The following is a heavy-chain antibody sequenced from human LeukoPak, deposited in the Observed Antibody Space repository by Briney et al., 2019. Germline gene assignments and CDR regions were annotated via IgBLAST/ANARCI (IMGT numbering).Heavy chain of an antibody. CDR3: AKGPLRGTAAAIDY. J-gene: IGHJ4*02. CDR2: ISYDGRNI. Sequence: GGSLRLSCAASGFTFNNYGMHWVRQAPGKGLEWVAVISYDGRNIHYPDSVKGRFTISRDISTDTLWLQMDSLRTEDSAVYYCAKGPLRGTAAAIDYWGQGTLVTVSS. D-gene: IGHD2-2*01. CDR1: GFTFNNYG. V-gene: IGHV3-30*18.